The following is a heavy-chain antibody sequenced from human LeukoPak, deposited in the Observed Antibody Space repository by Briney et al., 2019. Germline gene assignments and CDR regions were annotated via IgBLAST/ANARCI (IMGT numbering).Heavy chain of an antibody. CDR1: GFAFDIYS. CDR3: AKDMRYDTSGYFDS. V-gene: IGHV3-23*01. J-gene: IGHJ4*02. CDR2: ISGSGGST. Sequence: GGSLRLSCAASGFAFDIYSMNWVRQAPGKGLEWVSGISGSGGSTNHADPVKGRFTISRDNLKNTLYLQMNSLRAEDTAVFYCAKDMRYDTSGYFDSWGQGTLVTVSS. D-gene: IGHD3-22*01.